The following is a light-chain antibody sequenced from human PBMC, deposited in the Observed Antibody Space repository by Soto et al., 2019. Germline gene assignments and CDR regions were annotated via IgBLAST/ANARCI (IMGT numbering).Light chain of an antibody. Sequence: SYELTQPPSVSVSPGQTARITCSGDALPKQYAYWYQQKPGQAPVLVIYKDSERPSGIPERFSGSSSGTTVTLTISGVQAEDEADYYCQSADSSGTIGYVVFGGGTKVTVL. CDR1: ALPKQY. V-gene: IGLV3-25*03. J-gene: IGLJ2*01. CDR2: KDS. CDR3: QSADSSGTIGYVV.